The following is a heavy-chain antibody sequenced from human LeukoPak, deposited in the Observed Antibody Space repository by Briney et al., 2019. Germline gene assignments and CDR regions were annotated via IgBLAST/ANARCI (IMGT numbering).Heavy chain of an antibody. J-gene: IGHJ4*02. CDR2: ISSSSSYI. D-gene: IGHD1/OR15-1a*01. CDR1: GFSFRDYT. Sequence: SGGSLRLSCAASGFSFRDYTMNWVRQALGKGLEWVASISSSSSYIYFANSVRGRFSISRDNAKNSLYLQMNSLRAEDTAVCYCAKDSPSRTATTEVPVDYWGQGTLVTVSS. V-gene: IGHV3-21*01. CDR3: AKDSPSRTATTEVPVDY.